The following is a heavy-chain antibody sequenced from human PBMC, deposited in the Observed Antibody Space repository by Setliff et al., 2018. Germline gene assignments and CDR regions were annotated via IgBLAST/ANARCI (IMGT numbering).Heavy chain of an antibody. V-gene: IGHV1-18*01. D-gene: IGHD2-2*01. CDR2: ISTYTGNT. Sequence: ASVKVSCKSSGFTFTDYGITWVRQVPGQGLEWMGWISTYTGNTNYAQKLQGRVTMTTDTSTSTAYLELRSLTSDDTAVYYCSRLVRYCTRTTCQRASGAELWGQGSLVTVSS. CDR3: SRLVRYCTRTTCQRASGAEL. CDR1: GFTFTDYG. J-gene: IGHJ4*02.